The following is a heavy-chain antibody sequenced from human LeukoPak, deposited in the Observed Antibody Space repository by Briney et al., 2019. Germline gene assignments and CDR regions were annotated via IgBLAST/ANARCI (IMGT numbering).Heavy chain of an antibody. Sequence: PSETLSLTCAVSGASISGSGYYWGWIRQPPGKGLEWIGNIYYSGSTYYNPSLKSRVTISVDTSKNQFSLRLSSVTAADTAVYYCARVTGYMTEDYFDYWGQGTLITVSS. D-gene: IGHD6-13*01. CDR3: ARVTGYMTEDYFDY. J-gene: IGHJ4*02. CDR2: IYYSGST. V-gene: IGHV4-39*07. CDR1: GASISGSGYY.